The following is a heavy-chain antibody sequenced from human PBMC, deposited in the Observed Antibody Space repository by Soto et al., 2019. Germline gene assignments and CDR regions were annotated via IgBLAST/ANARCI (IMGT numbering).Heavy chain of an antibody. CDR3: AEDPNGDYVGAFDI. CDR2: ISGSGGRT. J-gene: IGHJ3*02. Sequence: EVQLLESGGNLIQPGGSLRLSCAASGFTFRNYAMSWVRQAPGAGLEWVSGISGSGGRTYYADSVKGRFTISRDNSNNGLFLQMNSLRAEDTALYYCAEDPNGDYVGAFDIWGRGTMVTVSS. CDR1: GFTFRNYA. V-gene: IGHV3-23*01. D-gene: IGHD4-17*01.